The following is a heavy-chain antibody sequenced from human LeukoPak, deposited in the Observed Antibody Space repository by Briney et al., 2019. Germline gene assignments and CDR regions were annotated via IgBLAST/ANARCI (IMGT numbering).Heavy chain of an antibody. J-gene: IGHJ3*02. V-gene: IGHV4-39*01. CDR3: XXXXXXXXXXXXPPDAFDI. CDR1: GGSISSSSYY. CDR2: IYYSGST. Sequence: SETLSLTCTVSGGSISSSSYYWGWIRQPPGKGLEWIGSIYYSGSTYYNPSLKSRVTISADTSKNQFSLKLSSVTAADTAVYYXXXXXXXXXXXXXPPDAFDIWGQGTMVTVSS.